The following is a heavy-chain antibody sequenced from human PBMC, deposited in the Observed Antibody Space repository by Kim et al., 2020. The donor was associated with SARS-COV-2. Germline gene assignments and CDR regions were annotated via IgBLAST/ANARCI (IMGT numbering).Heavy chain of an antibody. Sequence: GGSLRLSCAASGFTFSNAWMSWVRQAPGKGLEWVGRIKSKSDGGTTDYAAPVKGRFTVSRDDSRNTLYLQMNSLKSEDTAVYYCTTPGGYGDYVSGYWGQGTLVTVSS. V-gene: IGHV3-15*01. CDR1: GFTFSNAW. J-gene: IGHJ4*02. CDR2: IKSKSDGGTT. D-gene: IGHD4-17*01. CDR3: TTPGGYGDYVSGY.